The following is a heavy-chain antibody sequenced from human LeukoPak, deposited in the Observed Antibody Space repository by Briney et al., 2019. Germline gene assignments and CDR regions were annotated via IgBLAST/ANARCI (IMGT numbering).Heavy chain of an antibody. CDR2: IYYIGST. Sequence: PSETLSLTCTVSVGSISSYYWSWIRQPPGKGLGWVGDIYYIGSTNYNPSPKSRATISVDKSKNQFSLKLSSVTAADTAVYYCARTKDNWFDPWGQGTLVTVSS. V-gene: IGHV4-59*08. CDR1: VGSISSYY. J-gene: IGHJ5*02. CDR3: ARTKDNWFDP. D-gene: IGHD2-8*01.